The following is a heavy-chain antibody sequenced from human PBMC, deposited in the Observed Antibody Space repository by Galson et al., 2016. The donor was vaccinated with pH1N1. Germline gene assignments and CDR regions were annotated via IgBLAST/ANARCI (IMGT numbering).Heavy chain of an antibody. CDR3: ERDRHYGDDRAFDH. Sequence: SVKVSCKASGVTFSTFAITWVRQAPGQGLEWMGRIIPILGMTNYAQRFHGRVTITADTSTYTPYMELSSLGSDDTAMYYCERDRHYGDDRAFDHWGRGTLVTVSS. V-gene: IGHV1-69*04. CDR1: GVTFSTFA. D-gene: IGHD5-12*01. J-gene: IGHJ4*02. CDR2: IIPILGMT.